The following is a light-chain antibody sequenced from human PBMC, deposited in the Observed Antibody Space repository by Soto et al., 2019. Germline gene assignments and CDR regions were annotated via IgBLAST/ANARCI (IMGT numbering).Light chain of an antibody. V-gene: IGLV2-8*01. CDR1: SSDTGGYNY. Sequence: QSVLTQPASVSGSPGQSITISCTGASSDTGGYNYVSWYQQHPGKAPKLMIYEVSKRPSGVPDRFSGSKSGNTASLTVSGLQAEDEADYYCSSYAGSNNYVFGTGTKVTVL. CDR3: SSYAGSNNYV. CDR2: EVS. J-gene: IGLJ1*01.